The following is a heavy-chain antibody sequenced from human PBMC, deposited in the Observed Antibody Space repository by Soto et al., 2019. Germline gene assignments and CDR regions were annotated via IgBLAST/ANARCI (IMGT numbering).Heavy chain of an antibody. CDR2: IYYSGST. V-gene: IGHV4-39*01. J-gene: IGHJ5*02. D-gene: IGHD6-6*01. CDR1: GGSISSSSYY. CDR3: ARLVDVYIAARPANWFDP. Sequence: QLQLQESGPGLVKPSETLSLTCTVSGGSISSSSYYWGWIRQPPGKGLEWIGSIYYSGSTYYNPSLKSRVTISVDTSKNQFSLKLSSVTAADTAVYYCARLVDVYIAARPANWFDPWGQGTLVTVSS.